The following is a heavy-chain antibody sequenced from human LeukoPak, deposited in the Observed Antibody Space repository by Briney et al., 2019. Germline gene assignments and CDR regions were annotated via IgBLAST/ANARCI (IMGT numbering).Heavy chain of an antibody. J-gene: IGHJ6*02. Sequence: GRSLRLSCAASGFTFCSYGMHWVRQAPGKGLEWVSYITSSSSTIYYADSVKGRFTISRDNAKNSLYLQMNSLRAEDTSVYYCARDGEYCSAGCTSHSYSYGLDVWGQGTTVTVSS. D-gene: IGHD2-15*01. CDR3: ARDGEYCSAGCTSHSYSYGLDV. V-gene: IGHV3-48*01. CDR1: GFTFCSYG. CDR2: ITSSSSTI.